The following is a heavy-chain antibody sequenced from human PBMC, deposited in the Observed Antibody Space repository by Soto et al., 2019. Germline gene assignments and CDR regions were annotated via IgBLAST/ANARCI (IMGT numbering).Heavy chain of an antibody. V-gene: IGHV3-30-3*01. J-gene: IGHJ3*02. D-gene: IGHD6-6*01. CDR1: GFTFSSYA. CDR2: ISYDGSNT. CDR3: ARGRSSSSYAFDS. Sequence: GGALRLSCSASGFTFSSYAIPWVRQAPGKGLERVAFISYDGSNTYYADSVKGRFTISRDNSKNTLYLQMNSLRADDTAVYYCARGRSSSSYAFDSWRQGTMVTVSS.